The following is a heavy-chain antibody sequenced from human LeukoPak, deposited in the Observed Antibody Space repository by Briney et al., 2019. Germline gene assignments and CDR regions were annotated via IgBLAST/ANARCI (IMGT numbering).Heavy chain of an antibody. CDR2: ISYDGSDK. CDR3: AKDPGGYYGSGSYDWFDP. Sequence: GRSLRLSCAASGFTFSTYAMHWVRQAPGKGLEWVVFISYDGSDKYYADSVKGRFTVSRDNSKNTVYLQMNSLRAEDTAVYYCAKDPGGYYGSGSYDWFDPWGQGTLVTVSS. J-gene: IGHJ5*02. V-gene: IGHV3-30*04. CDR1: GFTFSTYA. D-gene: IGHD3-10*01.